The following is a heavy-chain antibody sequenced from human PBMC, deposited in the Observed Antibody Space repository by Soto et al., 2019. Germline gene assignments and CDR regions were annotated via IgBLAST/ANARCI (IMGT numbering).Heavy chain of an antibody. CDR2: IYYSGST. J-gene: IGHJ5*02. CDR1: GGSSSSRKYY. CDR3: ARHPSYCSGGSCYPGNWFDT. Sequence: ILSRTFVVRGGSSSSRKYYWGGIRQPPGKGLEWIGSIYYSGSTYYNPSLKSRVTISVDTSKNQFSLKLSSVTAADTAVYYCARHPSYCSGGSCYPGNWFDTWGQGTLVTVYS. D-gene: IGHD2-15*01. V-gene: IGHV4-39*01.